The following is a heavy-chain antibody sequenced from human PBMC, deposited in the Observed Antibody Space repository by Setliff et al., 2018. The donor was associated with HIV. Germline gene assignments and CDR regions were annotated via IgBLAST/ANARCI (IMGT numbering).Heavy chain of an antibody. Sequence: SETLSLTCTVSGGSITSYYWTWIRQPPGKGLEWIAYIYSSGTTNYNPSLRSRVTISLDTSKNQFSLKLSSVTAADTAVYYCARGVTIFGVVTRHNYYMDVWGKGTTVTVSS. CDR3: ARGVTIFGVVTRHNYYMDV. V-gene: IGHV4-59*01. J-gene: IGHJ6*03. D-gene: IGHD3-3*01. CDR2: IYSSGTT. CDR1: GGSITSYY.